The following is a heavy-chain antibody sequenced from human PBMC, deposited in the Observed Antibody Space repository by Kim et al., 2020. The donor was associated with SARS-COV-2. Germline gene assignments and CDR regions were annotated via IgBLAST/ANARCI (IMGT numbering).Heavy chain of an antibody. CDR3: ARHDPQWLRFEGYFDY. V-gene: IGHV4-39*01. Sequence: SETLSLTRTVSGGSISSSSYYWGWIRQPPGKGLEWIGSIYYSGSTYYNPSLKSRVTISVDTSKNQFSLKLSSVTAADTAVYYCARHDPQWLRFEGYFDYWGQGTLVTVSS. J-gene: IGHJ4*02. D-gene: IGHD5-12*01. CDR2: IYYSGST. CDR1: GGSISSSSYY.